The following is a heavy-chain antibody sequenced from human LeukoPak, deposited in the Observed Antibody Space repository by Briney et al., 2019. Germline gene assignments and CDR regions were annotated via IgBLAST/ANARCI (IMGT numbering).Heavy chain of an antibody. D-gene: IGHD3-16*01. J-gene: IGHJ5*02. CDR2: MNPNSGNT. Sequence: ASVKVSCKASGYTFTSYDINWVRQVTGQGLEWMGWMNPNSGNTGYAQKFQGRVAMTRNTSISTAYMELSSLTSEDTAVYYCAREGDSIDWFDPWGQGTLVTVSS. CDR1: GYTFTSYD. CDR3: AREGDSIDWFDP. V-gene: IGHV1-8*01.